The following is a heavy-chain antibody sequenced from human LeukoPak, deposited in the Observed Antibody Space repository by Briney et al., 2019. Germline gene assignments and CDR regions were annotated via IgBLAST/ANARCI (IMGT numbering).Heavy chain of an antibody. CDR1: DGSISSYY. CDR2: IYKSGIT. V-gene: IGHV4-4*07. Sequence: SETLSLTCTVSDGSISSYYWSWIRQPAGKGLEWIGRIYKSGITNYNPSLKSRVSMSVDTSENQFSLKLSSVTAADTAVYYCARGPYGSGRYAVDIWGQGTKVTVSS. D-gene: IGHD3-10*01. J-gene: IGHJ3*02. CDR3: ARGPYGSGRYAVDI.